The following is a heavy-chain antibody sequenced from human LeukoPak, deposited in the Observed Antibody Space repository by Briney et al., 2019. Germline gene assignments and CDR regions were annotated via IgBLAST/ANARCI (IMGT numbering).Heavy chain of an antibody. CDR2: IYYSGST. CDR3: ARDTYSSGWYHGAFDI. D-gene: IGHD6-19*01. CDR1: GCSISGYY. Sequence: SETLSLTCTGSGCSISGYYWSWIRQPPGKGLEWIGCIYYSGSTNYNPSLKSRVTISVDTSKNQFSLKLSSVTAADTAVYYCARDTYSSGWYHGAFDIWGQGTMVTVSS. V-gene: IGHV4-59*01. J-gene: IGHJ3*02.